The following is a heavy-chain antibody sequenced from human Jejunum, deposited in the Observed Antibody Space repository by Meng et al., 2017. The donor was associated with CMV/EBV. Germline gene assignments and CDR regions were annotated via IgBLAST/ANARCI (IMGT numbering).Heavy chain of an antibody. CDR3: ARGSGGKCFDQ. V-gene: IGHV3-11*04. CDR1: GFTFSDYY. CDR2: ISNSVTSTTT. Sequence: CAASGFTFSDYYFIWTRQAPGKGLEWVSYISNSVTSTTTYYADSVKGRFTISRDNAKNSLFLQMNSLRVEDTAVYYCARGSGGKCFDQWGQGTLVTVSS. J-gene: IGHJ4*02. D-gene: IGHD2-15*01.